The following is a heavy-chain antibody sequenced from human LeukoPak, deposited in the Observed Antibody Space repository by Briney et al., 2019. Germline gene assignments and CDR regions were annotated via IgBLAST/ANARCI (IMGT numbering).Heavy chain of an antibody. CDR2: IHYSGST. V-gene: IGHV4-59*01. CDR1: GGSSSNYY. CDR3: AKFGGSFAFLDY. Sequence: SETLSLTCAVYGGSSSNYYWNWIRQPPGKGLEWIAYIHYSGSTNYNPSLKSRVTISVDTSKKHLSLKLSSVTAADTAVYYCAKFGGSFAFLDYWGQGTLVTVSS. J-gene: IGHJ4*02. D-gene: IGHD1-26*01.